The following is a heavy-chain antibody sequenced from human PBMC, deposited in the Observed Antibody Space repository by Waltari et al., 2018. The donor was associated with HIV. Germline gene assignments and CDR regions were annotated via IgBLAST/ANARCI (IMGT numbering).Heavy chain of an antibody. CDR2: IYPGDSEA. CDR3: ARRPREGLGDYLDY. J-gene: IGHJ4*02. D-gene: IGHD4-17*01. V-gene: IGHV5-51*03. CDR1: GYMFSAYW. Sequence: EVQLVQSGAEVKKPGESLRISCRGSGYMFSAYWIAWVRQMPGKGLEWLGIIYPGDSEARYSPSFQGRVTISVDKSTVTAYLQWSSLKASDTATYYCARRPREGLGDYLDYWGQGTRVTVSS.